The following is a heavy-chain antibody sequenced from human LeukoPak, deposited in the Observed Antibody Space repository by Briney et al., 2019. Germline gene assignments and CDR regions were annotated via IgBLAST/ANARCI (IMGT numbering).Heavy chain of an antibody. J-gene: IGHJ4*02. CDR1: GFTFSSYW. CDR2: IKQDGSEK. Sequence: GGSLRLSCAASGFTFSSYWMSWVRQAPGKGLEWVANIKQDGSEKYYVDSVKGRFTISRDNAKNSLYPQMNSLRAEDTAVYYCARDWYNWNYWSFVGYFDYWGQGTLVTVSS. V-gene: IGHV3-7*01. CDR3: ARDWYNWNYWSFVGYFDY. D-gene: IGHD1-7*01.